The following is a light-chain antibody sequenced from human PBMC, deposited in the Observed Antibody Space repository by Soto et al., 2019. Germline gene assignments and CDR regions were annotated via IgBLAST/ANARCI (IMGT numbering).Light chain of an antibody. CDR1: QSVSSTY. CDR2: GAS. CDR3: QQYDTSRST. J-gene: IGKJ1*01. Sequence: EVVLTQSPGTLSLSPGERATLSCGASQSVSSTYLAWYQQKPGQAPGSHIYGASSRATGIPDRFSGSGSGTDFTLNISALEPEDCAVYYCQQYDTSRSTVGQGTKVDIK. V-gene: IGKV3-20*01.